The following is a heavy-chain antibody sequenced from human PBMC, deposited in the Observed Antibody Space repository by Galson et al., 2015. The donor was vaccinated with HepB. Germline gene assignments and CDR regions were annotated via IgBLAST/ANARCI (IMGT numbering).Heavy chain of an antibody. CDR2: IYYSGST. Sequence: ETLSLTCTVSGGSISSSSYYWGWIRQPPGKGLEWIGSIYYSGSTYYNPSLKSRVTISVDTSKNQFSLKLSSVTAADTAVYYCARLAGYGDLDWGQGTLVTVSS. D-gene: IGHD4-17*01. V-gene: IGHV4-39*01. CDR3: ARLAGYGDLD. J-gene: IGHJ4*02. CDR1: GGSISSSSYY.